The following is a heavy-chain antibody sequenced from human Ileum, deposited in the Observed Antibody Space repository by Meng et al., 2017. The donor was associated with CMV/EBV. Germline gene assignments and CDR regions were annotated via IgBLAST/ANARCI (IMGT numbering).Heavy chain of an antibody. D-gene: IGHD6-25*01. CDR1: VGSFSGYC. CDR2: INHSGST. CDR3: ARAAPVYYGMDV. V-gene: IGHV4-34*01. Sequence: WDVYVGSFSGYCWSWIRQPPGKGLEWIGEINHSGSTNYNPSLKSRVTISVDTSKNQFSLKLSSVTAADTAVYYCARAAPVYYGMDVWGQGTTVTVSS. J-gene: IGHJ6*02.